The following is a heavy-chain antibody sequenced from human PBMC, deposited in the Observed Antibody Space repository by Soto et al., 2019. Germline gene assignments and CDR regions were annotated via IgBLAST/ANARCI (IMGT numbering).Heavy chain of an antibody. V-gene: IGHV4-59*01. J-gene: IGHJ4*02. CDR1: GGSISSYY. CDR3: ARTTTVPNSLRSRYFFDY. CDR2: SGST. D-gene: IGHD4-17*01. Sequence: SETLSLTCTVSGGSISSYYWSWIRQPPGKGPEWIGYSGSTNYNPSLKGRVSLSVDTSKNQFSLRLSSVTTADTALYYCARTTTVPNSLRSRYFFDYWGQGTLVTVSS.